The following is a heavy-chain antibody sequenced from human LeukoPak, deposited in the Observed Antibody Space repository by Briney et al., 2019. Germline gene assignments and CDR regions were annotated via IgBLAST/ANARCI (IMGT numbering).Heavy chain of an antibody. CDR3: ARHSSSWYFDY. Sequence: GGSLRLSCAASGFTFSSYSMNWVRQAPGKGLEWVSSISSSSSYIYYADSVKGRFTISRDNAKNSLYLQMNSLRAEDTAVYYCARHSSSWYFDYWGQGTLVTVSS. CDR2: ISSSSSYI. V-gene: IGHV3-21*01. J-gene: IGHJ4*02. D-gene: IGHD6-13*01. CDR1: GFTFSSYS.